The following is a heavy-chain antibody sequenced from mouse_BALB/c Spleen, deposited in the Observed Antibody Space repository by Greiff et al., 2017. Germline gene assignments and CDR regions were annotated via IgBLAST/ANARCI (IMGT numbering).Heavy chain of an antibody. CDR2: ISSGGSYT. Sequence: DVQLVESGGDLVKPGGSLKLSCAASGFTFSSYGMSWVRQTPDKRLEWVATISSGGSYTYYPDSVKGRFTISRDNAKNTLYLQMSSLKSEDTAMYYCARHNGYYVGNAMDYWGQGTSVTVSS. CDR3: ARHNGYYVGNAMDY. J-gene: IGHJ4*01. CDR1: GFTFSSYG. V-gene: IGHV5-6*01. D-gene: IGHD2-3*01.